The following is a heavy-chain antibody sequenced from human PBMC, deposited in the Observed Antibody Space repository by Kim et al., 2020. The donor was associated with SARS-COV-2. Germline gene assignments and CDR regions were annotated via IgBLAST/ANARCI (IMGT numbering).Heavy chain of an antibody. D-gene: IGHD3-10*01. CDR2: ISDSGGST. V-gene: IGHV3-23*01. Sequence: GGSLRLSCAASGFTFSSYAMNWVRQAPGKGLEWVSAISDSGGSTYYADSVKGRFTISRDNSKNTLYLQMNSLRAEDTAVYYCAKETLWFGALGTFDRWGTGTMVTVAS. CDR3: AKETLWFGALGTFDR. CDR1: GFTFSSYA. J-gene: IGHJ3*01.